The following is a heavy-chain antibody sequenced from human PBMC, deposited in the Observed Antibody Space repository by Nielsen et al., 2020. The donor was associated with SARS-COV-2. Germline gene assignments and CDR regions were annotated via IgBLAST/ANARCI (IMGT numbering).Heavy chain of an antibody. Sequence: GGSLRLSCAASGFTFSSYAMHWVRQAPGKGLEYVSAISSNGGSTYYADSVKGRFTISRDNSKNTLYLQMSSLRAEDTAVYYCVKHGITGNYYYYGMDVWGQGTTVTVSS. J-gene: IGHJ6*02. CDR1: GFTFSSYA. CDR2: ISSNGGST. CDR3: VKHGITGNYYYYGMDV. D-gene: IGHD1-20*01. V-gene: IGHV3-64D*06.